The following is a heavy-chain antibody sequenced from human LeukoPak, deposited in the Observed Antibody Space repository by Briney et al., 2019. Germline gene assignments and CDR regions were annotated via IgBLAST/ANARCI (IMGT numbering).Heavy chain of an antibody. D-gene: IGHD4-17*01. V-gene: IGHV1-69*04. J-gene: IGHJ6*02. Sequence: GASVKVSCKASGGTFSSYALSWVRQAPGQGLEWMGRIIPILDIANYPQKFQGRVTIIADKSTSTAYMELSSLRSEDTAVYYCATNDYGDYVRGVYYYGMDVWGQGTTVTVSS. CDR2: IIPILDIA. CDR1: GGTFSSYA. CDR3: ATNDYGDYVRGVYYYGMDV.